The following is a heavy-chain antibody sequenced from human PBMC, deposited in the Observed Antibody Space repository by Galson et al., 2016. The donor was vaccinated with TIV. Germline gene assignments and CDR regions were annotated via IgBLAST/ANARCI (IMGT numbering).Heavy chain of an antibody. CDR2: TYYRSTWYN. CDR3: ARGAPSVFGVIMTLDY. J-gene: IGHJ4*02. CDR1: GDSVSSTSAA. D-gene: IGHD3-3*01. V-gene: IGHV6-1*01. Sequence: CAISGDSVSSTSAAWNWIRQSPSRGLEWLGRTYYRSTWYNDYAASLKRRITINPDTSKNQFSLQLTSVTPEDAAVYYCARGAPSVFGVIMTLDYWDQGTLVTVSS.